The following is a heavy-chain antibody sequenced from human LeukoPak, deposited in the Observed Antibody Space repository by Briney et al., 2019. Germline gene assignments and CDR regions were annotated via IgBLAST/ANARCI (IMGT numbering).Heavy chain of an antibody. CDR2: ISGSGGAT. D-gene: IGHD4-23*01. J-gene: IGHJ4*02. V-gene: IGHV3-23*01. CDR3: AKAPSYTVVTSFDY. CDR1: GFTFKSYV. Sequence: PGGSLRLSCAASGFTFKSYVMNWVRQAPGKGLEWVSDISGSGGATHYADSVKGRFTISRDNSKNTVHLQMNSLRVEDTAVYYCAKAPSYTVVTSFDYWGQGTLVTVSS.